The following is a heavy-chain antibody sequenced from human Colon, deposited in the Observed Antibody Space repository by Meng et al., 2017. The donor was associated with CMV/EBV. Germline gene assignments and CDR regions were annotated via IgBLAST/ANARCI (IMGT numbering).Heavy chain of an antibody. CDR1: GFTFGDYA. CDR2: SSGSGVHT. V-gene: IGHV3-23*01. D-gene: IGHD3-3*01. CDR3: AKGTQYSDFWSGFRH. J-gene: IGHJ4*01. Sequence: GESLKISCAASGFTFGDYAMTWVRQAPGKGLEWVAASSGSGVHTYYADPVKGRFTISRDNSRNTVYLQMNSLRAEDTALYYCAKGTQYSDFWSGFRHWGHGTLVTVSS.